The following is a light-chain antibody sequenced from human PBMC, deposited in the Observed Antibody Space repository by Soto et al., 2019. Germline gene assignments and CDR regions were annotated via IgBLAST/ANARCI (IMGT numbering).Light chain of an antibody. J-gene: IGKJ5*01. CDR2: AAS. CDR1: QSISSY. V-gene: IGKV1-39*01. Sequence: DIPMTQSPSSLSASIGDRVTITCRASQSISSYLNWYQQKPGKAPKLLISAASSVQSGVPSRFSGSGSGTEFTLTISSLQPEDFATYYCQQSYSTPLITFGQGTRLEIK. CDR3: QQSYSTPLIT.